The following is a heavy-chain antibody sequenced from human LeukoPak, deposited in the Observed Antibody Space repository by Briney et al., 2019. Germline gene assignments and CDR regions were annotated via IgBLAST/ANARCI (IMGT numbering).Heavy chain of an antibody. CDR3: ARSVDYDFWSGYLNWFDP. J-gene: IGHJ5*02. Sequence: PSETLSLTCAVSGYSISSGYYWGWIRQPPGKGLEWIGSIYHSGSTYYNPSLKSRVTISVDTSKNQFSLKLSSVTAADTAVYYCARSVDYDFWSGYLNWFDPWGQGTLVTVSS. D-gene: IGHD3-3*01. CDR1: GYSISSGYY. V-gene: IGHV4-38-2*01. CDR2: IYHSGST.